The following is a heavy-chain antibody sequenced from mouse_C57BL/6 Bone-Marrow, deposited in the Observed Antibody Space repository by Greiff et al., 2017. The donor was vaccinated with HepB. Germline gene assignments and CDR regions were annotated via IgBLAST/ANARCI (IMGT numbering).Heavy chain of an antibody. V-gene: IGHV14-4*01. Sequence: VQLKQSGAELVRPGASVKLSCTASGFNIKDDYMHWVKQRPEQGLEWIGWIDPENGDTEYASKFQGKATITADTSSNTAYLQLSSLTSEDTAVYYCTTGGSSYADYWGQGPTLTVSS. D-gene: IGHD1-1*01. CDR1: GFNIKDDY. CDR3: TTGGSSYADY. J-gene: IGHJ2*01. CDR2: IDPENGDT.